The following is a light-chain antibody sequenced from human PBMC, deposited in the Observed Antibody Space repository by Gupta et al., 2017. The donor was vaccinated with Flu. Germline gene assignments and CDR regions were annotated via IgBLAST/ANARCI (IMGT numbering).Light chain of an antibody. CDR1: SNDVGGYNR. CDR2: DVT. CDR3: SSHAGRVTWV. Sequence: QSAPTQPPSVSGSPRQSVTISCTGTSNDVGGYNRVSWYEQRPGTAPKLILYDVTERPSGVPDRFSGSKSGNTASLTISGLQADDEADYYCSSHAGRVTWVFGTGTTVTVL. J-gene: IGLJ1*01. V-gene: IGLV2-11*01.